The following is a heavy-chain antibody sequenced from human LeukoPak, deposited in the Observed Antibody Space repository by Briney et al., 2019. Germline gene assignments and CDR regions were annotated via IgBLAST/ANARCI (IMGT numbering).Heavy chain of an antibody. CDR1: GGSITSHY. Sequence: SETLSLTCTVSGGSITSHYWSWIRQPPGKGLEWIGYIYYSGSTYYNPSLKSRVTISVDTSKIHFSLKLGSVTAADTAVYYCARMRDWFDPWGQGTLVTVSS. V-gene: IGHV4-59*11. J-gene: IGHJ5*02. CDR2: IYYSGST. CDR3: ARMRDWFDP.